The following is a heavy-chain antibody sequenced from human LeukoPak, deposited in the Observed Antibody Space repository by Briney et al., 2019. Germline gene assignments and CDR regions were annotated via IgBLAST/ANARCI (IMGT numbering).Heavy chain of an antibody. J-gene: IGHJ5*02. CDR3: ARARMGIWFGEFGPGNNWFDL. CDR2: INPNSGGT. CDR1: GYIFSIYA. D-gene: IGHD3-10*01. V-gene: IGHV1-2*02. Sequence: GASVKVSCKASGYIFSIYAMIWVRQAPGQGLGWMGWINPNSGGTNYAQKFQGRVTMTRDTSITTAYMELSRLRSDDTAVYYCARARMGIWFGEFGPGNNWFDLWGQGTLVTVSS.